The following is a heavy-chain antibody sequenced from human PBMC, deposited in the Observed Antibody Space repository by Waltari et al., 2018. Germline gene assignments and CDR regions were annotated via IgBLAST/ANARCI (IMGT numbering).Heavy chain of an antibody. CDR1: GFTFSSYS. J-gene: IGHJ4*02. CDR3: ARGGSTVTIRFDY. D-gene: IGHD4-17*01. CDR2: ISSSSSTI. V-gene: IGHV3-48*01. Sequence: EVQLVESGGGLVQPGGSLRLSCAASGFTFSSYSMNWVRQAPGKGLEWVSYISSSSSTIDYADAVKGRFTISRDNAKNSLYLQMNSLRAEDTAVYYCARGGSTVTIRFDYWGQGTLVTVSS.